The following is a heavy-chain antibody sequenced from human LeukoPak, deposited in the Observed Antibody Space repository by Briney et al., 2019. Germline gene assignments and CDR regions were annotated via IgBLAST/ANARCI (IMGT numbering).Heavy chain of an antibody. CDR3: ARAVTGLDDY. V-gene: IGHV3-74*01. CDR1: GFTFSTYW. J-gene: IGHJ4*02. D-gene: IGHD6-19*01. CDR2: LSPDGSSS. Sequence: PGGSLRLSCAASGFTFSTYWMHWVRQAPGEGLVWVSRLSPDGSSSVYADSVKGRFTVSRDNAKNTLFLQMNSLRAEDTAVYYCARAVTGLDDYWGQGTLVTVSS.